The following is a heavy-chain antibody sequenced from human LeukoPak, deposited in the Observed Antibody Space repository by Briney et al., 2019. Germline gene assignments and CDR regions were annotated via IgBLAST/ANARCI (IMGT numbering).Heavy chain of an antibody. J-gene: IGHJ4*02. V-gene: IGHV3-23*01. Sequence: GGSLRLSCAASGFTFSSYAMSWVRQAPGKGLEWVSGISSSGGSTYYADSVKGRFAISRDNSKNTLYLQMNSLRAEDTAVYYCAKDIARQPALYYFDYWGQGTLVTVSS. CDR2: ISSSGGST. CDR1: GFTFSSYA. D-gene: IGHD2/OR15-2a*01. CDR3: AKDIARQPALYYFDY.